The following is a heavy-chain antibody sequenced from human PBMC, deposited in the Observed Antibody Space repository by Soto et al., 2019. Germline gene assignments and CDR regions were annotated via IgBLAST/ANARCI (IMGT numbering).Heavy chain of an antibody. J-gene: IGHJ6*02. CDR1: GFTFGNYW. V-gene: IGHV3-7*05. Sequence: EVQLVESGGGLVQPGGSLRLSCTVSGFTFGNYWMTWVRQAPGKGLEGVANMNQNGSEKYYVDSVKGRFAISRDNAKNSLYLQMNSLSAEDTAVYYCASKRVSYAMDVLGQGTTVTVSS. CDR2: MNQNGSEK. D-gene: IGHD1-1*01. CDR3: ASKRVSYAMDV.